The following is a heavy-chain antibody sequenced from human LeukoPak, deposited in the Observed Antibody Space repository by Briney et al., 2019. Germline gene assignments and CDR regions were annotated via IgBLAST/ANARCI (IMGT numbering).Heavy chain of an antibody. CDR3: ARSAKPYSSSSVCDY. D-gene: IGHD6-6*01. V-gene: IGHV1-8*01. CDR1: GYTFTSYD. CDR2: MNPNSGNT. J-gene: IGHJ4*02. Sequence: GASVKVSCKASGYTFTSYDINWVRQATGQELEWMGWMNPNSGNTGYAQKFQGRVTMTRNTSISTAYMELSSLRSEDTAVYYCARSAKPYSSSSVCDYWGQGTLVTVSS.